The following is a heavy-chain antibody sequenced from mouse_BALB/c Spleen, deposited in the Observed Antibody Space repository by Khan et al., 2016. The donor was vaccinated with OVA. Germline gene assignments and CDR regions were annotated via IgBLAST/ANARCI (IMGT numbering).Heavy chain of an antibody. CDR3: ARWFTY. Sequence: EVKLLESGPGLVKPSQSLSLTCTVTGYSITSDYARNWIRQFPGNKLEWMGYISYSGSTTYNPSLKSRTTITRDTSKNQFFLQLNSVTTEDTATYCCARWFTYWGQGTLVTVSA. J-gene: IGHJ3*01. CDR1: GYSITSDYA. V-gene: IGHV3-2*02. CDR2: ISYSGST.